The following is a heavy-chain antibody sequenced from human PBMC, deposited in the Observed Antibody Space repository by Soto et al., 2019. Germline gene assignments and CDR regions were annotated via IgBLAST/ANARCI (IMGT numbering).Heavy chain of an antibody. D-gene: IGHD4-4*01. J-gene: IGHJ3*02. CDR3: ARTEATTGSGAFDI. Sequence: GASVKVSCKASGGTFSSYAISCVRQAPGQGLEWMGGIIPIFGTANYAQKFQGRVTITADESTSTAYMELSSLRSEDTAVYYCARTEATTGSGAFDIWGQGTMVTVSS. CDR2: IIPIFGTA. V-gene: IGHV1-69*13. CDR1: GGTFSSYA.